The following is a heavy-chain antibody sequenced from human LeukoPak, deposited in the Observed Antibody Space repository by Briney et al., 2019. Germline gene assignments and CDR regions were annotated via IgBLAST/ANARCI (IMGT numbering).Heavy chain of an antibody. Sequence: SETLFLTCTVSGGSISSHYWSWIRQPPGKGLEWIGYIYYIGSTNYNPSLKSRVTISVDTSKNQFSLKLSSVTAADTAVYYCARAATYYDFWSDYYYYMDVWGKGTTVTVSS. J-gene: IGHJ6*03. CDR2: IYYIGST. CDR1: GGSISSHY. CDR3: ARAATYYDFWSDYYYYMDV. D-gene: IGHD3-3*01. V-gene: IGHV4-59*11.